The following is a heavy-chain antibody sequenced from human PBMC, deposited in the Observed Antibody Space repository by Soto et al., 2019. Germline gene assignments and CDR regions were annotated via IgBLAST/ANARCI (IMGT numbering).Heavy chain of an antibody. CDR3: ARARSGWYTVDY. CDR1: EFTFSTYG. V-gene: IGHV3-30*03. Sequence: QVQVVESGGGVVQPGRSLRLSCAASEFTFSTYGMHWVRQAPGKGLEWVAVISYDGSNKYYADSVKGRFTISRDNSKNTLYLQMNSLRPEDTAVYYCARARSGWYTVDYWGQGTLLTVSS. D-gene: IGHD6-19*01. CDR2: ISYDGSNK. J-gene: IGHJ4*02.